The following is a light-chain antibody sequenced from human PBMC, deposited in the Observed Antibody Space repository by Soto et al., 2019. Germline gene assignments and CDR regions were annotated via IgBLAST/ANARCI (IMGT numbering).Light chain of an antibody. J-gene: IGKJ3*01. CDR2: AAS. Sequence: DILMTQSPSSLSAPVGDRVTITCRASQDINNYLAWFQQQRGKAPKSLIYAASSLQSGVPSKFSGSATETGFTLTISSLQPEDFAPYYCQQCDNYPPFTFGPGTKLEI. CDR3: QQCDNYPPFT. CDR1: QDINNY. V-gene: IGKV1-16*02.